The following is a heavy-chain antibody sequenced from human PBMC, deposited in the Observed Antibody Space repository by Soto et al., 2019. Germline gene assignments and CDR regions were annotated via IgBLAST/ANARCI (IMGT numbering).Heavy chain of an antibody. D-gene: IGHD3-3*01. CDR1: GGSISSYY. J-gene: IGHJ3*02. V-gene: IGHV4-59*01. Sequence: SETLSLTCTVSGGSISSYYWSWIRQPPGKGLEWIGYIYYSGSTNYNPSLKSRVTISVDTSKNQFSLKLSSVTAADTAVYYCARINRRITIFGVVIIDAFDIWGQGTMVTVSS. CDR3: ARINRRITIFGVVIIDAFDI. CDR2: IYYSGST.